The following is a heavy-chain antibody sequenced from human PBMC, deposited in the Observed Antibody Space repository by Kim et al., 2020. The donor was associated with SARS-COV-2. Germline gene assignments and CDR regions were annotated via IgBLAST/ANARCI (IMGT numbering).Heavy chain of an antibody. V-gene: IGHV3-23*01. D-gene: IGHD2-2*01. J-gene: IGHJ6*02. Sequence: VKGRFTISRDKSKNTLYLQMNSLSAEDTAVYYCAKDSTSLISYYYYGMDVWGQGTTVTVSS. CDR3: AKDSTSLISYYYYGMDV.